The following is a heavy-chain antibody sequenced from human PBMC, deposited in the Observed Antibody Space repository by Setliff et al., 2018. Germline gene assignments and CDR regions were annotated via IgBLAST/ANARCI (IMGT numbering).Heavy chain of an antibody. V-gene: IGHV4-34*01. Sequence: SETLSLTCAVYGGSFSTYYWIWIRQPPGKGLEWIGEINHSGSTNYNPSLKSQVTISVDTSKNQFSLKLSSVTAADTAVYYCAREQYQLLFLTARGEFDYWGQGTLVTVSS. CDR3: AREQYQLLFLTARGEFDY. CDR1: GGSFSTYY. CDR2: INHSGST. D-gene: IGHD2-2*01. J-gene: IGHJ4*02.